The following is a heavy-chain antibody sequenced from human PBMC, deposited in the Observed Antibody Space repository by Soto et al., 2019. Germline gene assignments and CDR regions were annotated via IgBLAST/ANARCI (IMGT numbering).Heavy chain of an antibody. CDR2: ISGSGGST. Sequence: GGSLRLSCAASGFTFSSYAMSWVRQAPGKGLEWVSAISGSGGSTYYADSVKGRFTISRDNSKNTLYLQMNSLRAEDTAVYYCAKVSVTMVRGVMSDAFDIWGQGTMVTVSS. V-gene: IGHV3-23*01. CDR3: AKVSVTMVRGVMSDAFDI. CDR1: GFTFSSYA. J-gene: IGHJ3*02. D-gene: IGHD3-10*01.